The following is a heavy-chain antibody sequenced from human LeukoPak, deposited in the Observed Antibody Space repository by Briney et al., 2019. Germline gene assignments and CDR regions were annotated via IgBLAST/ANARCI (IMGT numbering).Heavy chain of an antibody. CDR2: IYYSGST. J-gene: IGHJ4*02. D-gene: IGHD5-12*01. CDR1: GGSISSGDYY. V-gene: IGHV4-30-4*02. Sequence: SDTLSLTCTVSGGSISSGDYYWGWIRQHPGKGLEWIGYIYYSGSTYYNPSLKSRVTISVDTSKNQFSLKLSSVTAADTAVYYCARGSGYHAHYDYWGQGTLVTVSS. CDR3: ARGSGYHAHYDY.